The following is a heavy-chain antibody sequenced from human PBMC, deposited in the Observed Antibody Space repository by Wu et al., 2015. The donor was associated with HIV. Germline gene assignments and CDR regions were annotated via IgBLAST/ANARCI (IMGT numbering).Heavy chain of an antibody. J-gene: IGHJ3*02. CDR2: IIPIFGTA. V-gene: IGHV1-69*05. D-gene: IGHD2-15*01. CDR3: ARAYCSGGSCYSIRNDAFDI. Sequence: QVQLVQSGAEVKKPGSSVKVSCKASGGTFSSYAISWVRQAPGQGLEWMGGIIPIFGTANYAQKFQGRVTITTDESTSTAYMELSSLRSEDTAVYYCARAYCSGGSCYSIRNDAFDIWGQGTMVTVSS. CDR1: GGTFSSYA.